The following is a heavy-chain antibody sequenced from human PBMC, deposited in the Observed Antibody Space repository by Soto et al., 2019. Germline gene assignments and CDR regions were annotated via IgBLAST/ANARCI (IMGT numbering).Heavy chain of an antibody. CDR2: IHHSGGT. V-gene: IGHV4-4*02. CDR1: GDSISSHDW. CDR3: VRNGYYSLDY. J-gene: IGHJ4*02. D-gene: IGHD3-3*01. Sequence: QVQLQESGPGLVKPSGTLSLTCAVSGDSISSHDWWSWVRQPPNKGLEWIAEIHHSGGTNYNPSLMSRATISVDNSKNQFSLKLIFATAADTAVYYCVRNGYYSLDYWGQGTLVSVSS.